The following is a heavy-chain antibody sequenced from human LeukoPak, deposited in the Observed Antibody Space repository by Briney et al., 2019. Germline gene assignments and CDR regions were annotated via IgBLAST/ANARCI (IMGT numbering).Heavy chain of an antibody. CDR3: ARGLGVTPFDF. Sequence: PETLSLTCTVSGGSFSGYFWSWIRRPAGKGLEWIGRIYTNGRTNYNSSLKSRVNMSVDMSNNQFSLRLSSVTAADTAMYYCARGLGVTPFDFWGQGTLVTVSS. CDR1: GGSFSGYF. CDR2: IYTNGRT. J-gene: IGHJ4*02. D-gene: IGHD2-21*02. V-gene: IGHV4-4*07.